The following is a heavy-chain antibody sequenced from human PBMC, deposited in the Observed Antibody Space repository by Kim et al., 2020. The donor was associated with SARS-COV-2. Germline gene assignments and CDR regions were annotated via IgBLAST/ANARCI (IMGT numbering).Heavy chain of an antibody. J-gene: IGHJ4*02. CDR3: AKVTTLTAPFYDY. CDR1: GFTFSSYA. CDR2: ISASGGDI. Sequence: GGSLRLSCAASGFTFSSYALSWVRQAPGKGLEWVSRISASGGDIYYADSVQGRFTISRDNSKNALNLEMNSLRAEDTALYYCAKVTTLTAPFYDYWGQGT. D-gene: IGHD4-4*01. V-gene: IGHV3-23*01.